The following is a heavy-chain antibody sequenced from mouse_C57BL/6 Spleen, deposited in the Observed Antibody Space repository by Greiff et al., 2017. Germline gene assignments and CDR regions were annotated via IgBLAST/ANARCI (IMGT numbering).Heavy chain of an antibody. V-gene: IGHV1-81*01. Sequence: VQLQQSGAELARPGASVKLSCKASGYTFTSYGISWVKQRPGQGLEWIGEIYPGSGNTYYNEKFKGKATLTVDKSSSTAYMELRSLTSEDSAVYFFARSGIYYGSGNFDYWGPGTTLTVSS. CDR3: ARSGIYYGSGNFDY. J-gene: IGHJ2*01. CDR1: GYTFTSYG. D-gene: IGHD1-1*01. CDR2: IYPGSGNT.